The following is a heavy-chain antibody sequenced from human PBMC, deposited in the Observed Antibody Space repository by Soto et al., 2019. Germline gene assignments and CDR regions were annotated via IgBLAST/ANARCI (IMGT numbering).Heavy chain of an antibody. D-gene: IGHD2-21*02. J-gene: IGHJ4*02. CDR3: ARQYCGGDCPLDY. CDR2: IKQDGSDE. CDR1: GFTFSNYW. V-gene: IGHV3-7*01. Sequence: GGSLRLSCAASGFTFSNYWMSWVRQAPGKGLEWVANIKQDGSDEYYVESVKGRFTISRDNARNSLYLQMSSLRAEDTARYYCARQYCGGDCPLDYWGQGTLVTVSS.